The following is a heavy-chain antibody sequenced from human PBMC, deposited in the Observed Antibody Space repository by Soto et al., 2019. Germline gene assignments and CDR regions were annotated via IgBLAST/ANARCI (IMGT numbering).Heavy chain of an antibody. D-gene: IGHD1-1*01. Sequence: EVQLSESGGGLVQPGGSLRLPCAVSGFSFSTYGVTWVRQAPGKGLEWVSGVSGGSGVTHYADSVKGRFTITGDNSKNTVYLHMNSLRVEDTAVYYCAKWNGYGDYWGQGTLVTVSS. CDR3: AKWNGYGDY. V-gene: IGHV3-23*01. CDR1: GFSFSTYG. J-gene: IGHJ4*02. CDR2: VSGGSGVT.